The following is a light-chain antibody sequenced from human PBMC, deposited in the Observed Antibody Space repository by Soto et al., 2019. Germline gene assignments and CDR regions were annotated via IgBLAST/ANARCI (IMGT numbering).Light chain of an antibody. CDR3: GAWDDTLNGPL. CDR1: SSNIGRNA. CDR2: TNV. Sequence: QSVLAQPPSASGTPGQRVTIACSGSSSNIGRNAVNWYQQLPGTAPKLLIYTNVRRPSGVPDRISGSKSGTSASLAISGLQSEDEADYYCGAWDDTLNGPLFGGGTKVTVL. J-gene: IGLJ3*02. V-gene: IGLV1-44*01.